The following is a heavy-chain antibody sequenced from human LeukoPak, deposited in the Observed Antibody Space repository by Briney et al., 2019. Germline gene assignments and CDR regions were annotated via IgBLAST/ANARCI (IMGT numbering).Heavy chain of an antibody. CDR3: ARGPRDGYFHPPLLY. Sequence: SVKVSCKASGGTFSSYAISWVRQAPGQGLEWMGRIIPILGIANYAQKFQGRVTITADKSTSTAYMELSSLRSEDTAVYYCARGPRDGYFHPPLLYWGQGTLVTVSS. J-gene: IGHJ4*02. CDR1: GGTFSSYA. V-gene: IGHV1-69*04. CDR2: IIPILGIA. D-gene: IGHD3-22*01.